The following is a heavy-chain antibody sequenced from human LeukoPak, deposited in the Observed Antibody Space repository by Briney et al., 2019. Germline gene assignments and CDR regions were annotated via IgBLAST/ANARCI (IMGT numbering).Heavy chain of an antibody. J-gene: IGHJ5*02. V-gene: IGHV1-69*04. CDR3: ATYSGSYWGGNWFDP. CDR1: GGTFSSYA. D-gene: IGHD1-26*01. CDR2: IIPIFGIA. Sequence: SVKVFCKASGGTFSSYAISWERQAPGQGLEWMGRIIPIFGIANYAQKFQGRVTITADKSTSTAYMELSSLRSEDTAVYYCATYSGSYWGGNWFDPWGQGTLVTVSS.